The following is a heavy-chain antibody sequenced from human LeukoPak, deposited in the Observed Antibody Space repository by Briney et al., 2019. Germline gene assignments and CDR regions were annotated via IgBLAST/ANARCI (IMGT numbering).Heavy chain of an antibody. D-gene: IGHD3-10*01. CDR1: GGSISSYY. CDR3: ARVSYDSGGWGYCDY. CDR2: IFYSGST. J-gene: IGHJ4*02. Sequence: SETLSLTCTVSGGSISSYYWSWIRQHPGKGLECIGYIFYSGSTYYNPSLKSRVAISVDTSKNQFSLKLSSVTAADTAVYYCARVSYDSGGWGYCDYWGQGTLVTVSS. V-gene: IGHV4-59*06.